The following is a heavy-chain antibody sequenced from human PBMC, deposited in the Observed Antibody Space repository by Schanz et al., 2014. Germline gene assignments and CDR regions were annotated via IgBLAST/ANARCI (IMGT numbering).Heavy chain of an antibody. CDR3: ARDYYDSSGYYYCDY. Sequence: QVQLVQSGAEVKKPGSPVKVSCKSSGGTFSSYAISWVRQAPGQGLEWMGRIIPILGIATYAQKFQGRLTITADKSTSTAYMELSSLRSEDTAMYYCARDYYDSSGYYYCDYWGQGTTVTVSP. CDR1: GGTFSSYA. D-gene: IGHD3-22*01. J-gene: IGHJ4*03. V-gene: IGHV1-69*04. CDR2: IIPILGIA.